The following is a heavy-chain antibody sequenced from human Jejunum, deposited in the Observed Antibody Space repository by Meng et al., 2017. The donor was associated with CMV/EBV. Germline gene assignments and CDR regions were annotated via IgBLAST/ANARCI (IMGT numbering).Heavy chain of an antibody. V-gene: IGHV4-59*01. Sequence: SIRNYYWSWIRQPPGKGLEWIGYIIDSGYRHENPTLQSRVTMSVDTSKNQFSLRLSSVTAADTAVYYCARVNYSGSGSYFNWFDPWGQGTLVTVSS. CDR2: IIDSGYR. CDR3: ARVNYSGSGSYFNWFDP. J-gene: IGHJ5*02. CDR1: SIRNYY. D-gene: IGHD3-10*01.